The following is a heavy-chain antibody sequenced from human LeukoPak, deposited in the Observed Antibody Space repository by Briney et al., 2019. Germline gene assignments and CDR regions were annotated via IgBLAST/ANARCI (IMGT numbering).Heavy chain of an antibody. D-gene: IGHD5-12*01. CDR2: TYYRSKWYN. CDR1: GDTVSSNGAA. Sequence: SQTLSLTCAISGDTVSSNGAAWNWIRQSPSRGLEWLGRTYYRSKWYNDYALSVKSRITINPDTSKNQFSLQLNSVTPEDMAVYYCARDLLYSLDFWGQGTLVTVSS. J-gene: IGHJ4*02. CDR3: ARDLLYSLDF. V-gene: IGHV6-1*01.